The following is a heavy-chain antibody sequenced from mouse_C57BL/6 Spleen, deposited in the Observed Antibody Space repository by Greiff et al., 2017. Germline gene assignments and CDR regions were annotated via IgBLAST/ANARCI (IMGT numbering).Heavy chain of an antibody. CDR1: GFSLTSYG. J-gene: IGHJ4*01. D-gene: IGHD2-10*02. Sequence: VKLVESGPGLVAPSQSLSITCTVSGFSLTSYGVDWVRQSPGKGSEWLGVIWGVGSTNYNSALKSRLSISKDNSKSQVFLKMNSLQTDDTAMYYCARRYGNYGAMDYWGQGTSGTVSS. CDR3: ARRYGNYGAMDY. V-gene: IGHV2-6*01. CDR2: IWGVGST.